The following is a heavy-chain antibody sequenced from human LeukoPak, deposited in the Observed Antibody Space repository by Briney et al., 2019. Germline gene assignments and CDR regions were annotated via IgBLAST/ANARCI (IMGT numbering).Heavy chain of an antibody. J-gene: IGHJ4*02. V-gene: IGHV3-21*01. CDR3: ARAVAGPHYFDY. CDR1: GFTFSSYS. D-gene: IGHD6-19*01. CDR2: ISSSSSYI. Sequence: GGSLRLSCAASGFTFSSYSMNWVRQAPGKGLEWVSSISSSSSYICYADSVKGRFTISRDNAKNSLYLQMNSLRAEDTAVYYCARAVAGPHYFDYWGQGTLVTVSS.